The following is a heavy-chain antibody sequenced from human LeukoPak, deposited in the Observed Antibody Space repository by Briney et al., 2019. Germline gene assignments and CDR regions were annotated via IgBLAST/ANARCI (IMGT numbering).Heavy chain of an antibody. J-gene: IGHJ5*02. Sequence: SETLSLTCTVSGGSIGTYYWSWIRQPAGKGLEWIGRIYTSGSTNYNPPLKSRVTMSVDTSKNQFSLRLSSVTAADSAVYYCARDRYYYDSSAYYYRFDPWGQGTLVTVSS. CDR1: GGSIGTYY. CDR3: ARDRYYYDSSAYYYRFDP. V-gene: IGHV4-4*07. CDR2: IYTSGST. D-gene: IGHD3-22*01.